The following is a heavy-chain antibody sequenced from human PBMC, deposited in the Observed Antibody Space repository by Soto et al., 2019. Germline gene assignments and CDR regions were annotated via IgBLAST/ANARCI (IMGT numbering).Heavy chain of an antibody. CDR1: GGTFSGYT. CDR2: IIPVHHLS. D-gene: IGHD6-19*01. J-gene: IGHJ4*02. V-gene: IGHV1-69*04. CDR3: ARDSGNGWAF. Sequence: QVQLVQSGAEVKKPGSSVKVSCKASGGTFSGYTINWVRQAPGQGLEWMGRIIPVHHLSTYAQKFQVRVTITADTSTTTAYMELHNLTSEDTAIYYCARDSGNGWAFWGQGTLLSVSS.